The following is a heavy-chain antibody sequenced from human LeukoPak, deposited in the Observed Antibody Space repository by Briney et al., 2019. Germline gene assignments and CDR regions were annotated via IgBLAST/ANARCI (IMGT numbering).Heavy chain of an antibody. CDR2: INTDGSTT. CDR1: GFTFSGYW. D-gene: IGHD1-26*01. V-gene: IGHV3-74*01. CDR3: ARVGVGATFDY. J-gene: IGHJ4*02. Sequence: GGSLRLSSAVPGFTFSGYWMYWVRQSPGKGLVWASRINTDGSTTTYADTVKGRFTISRDNAKNTLYLQMDSLRVDDTAVYYCARVGVGATFDYWGQGILVTVSS.